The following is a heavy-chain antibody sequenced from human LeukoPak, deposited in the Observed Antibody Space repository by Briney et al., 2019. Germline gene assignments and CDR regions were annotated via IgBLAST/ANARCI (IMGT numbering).Heavy chain of an antibody. CDR3: AKDATSSGYYYYMDV. D-gene: IGHD2-2*01. J-gene: IGHJ6*03. CDR1: GFTFSSYT. V-gene: IGHV3-30-3*01. CDR2: ISYDGSNK. Sequence: PGGSLRLSCAASGFTFSSYTMHWVRQAPGKGLEWVAVISYDGSNKYYADSVKGRFTISRDNSKNTLYLQMNSLRVEDTAVYYCAKDATSSGYYYYMDVWGKGTTVTVSS.